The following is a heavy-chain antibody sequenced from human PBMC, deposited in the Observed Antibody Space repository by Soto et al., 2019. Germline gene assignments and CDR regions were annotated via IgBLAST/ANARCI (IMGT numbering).Heavy chain of an antibody. CDR2: IFYSGST. D-gene: IGHD6-19*01. J-gene: IGHJ4*02. CDR3: ARVGSSGWSPDY. V-gene: IGHV4-59*11. CDR1: GGSISGHY. Sequence: ETLSLTCTVSGGSISGHYWSWIRQPPGKGLEWIGYIFYSGSTNYNPSLRSRVTISVDTSKNQFSLKLSSVTTADTAMYYCARVGSSGWSPDYWGQGTLVTVSS.